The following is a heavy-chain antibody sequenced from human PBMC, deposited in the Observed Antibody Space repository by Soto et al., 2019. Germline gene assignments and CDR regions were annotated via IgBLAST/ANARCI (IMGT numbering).Heavy chain of an antibody. CDR3: ARQIXDFWSGYYLYYYYGMDV. J-gene: IGHJ6*02. D-gene: IGHD3-3*01. Sequence: PSETLSLTCTVSGGSISSSSYYWGWIRQPPGKGLEWIGSIYYSGSTYYNPSLKSRVTISVDTSKNQFSLKLSSVTAADTAVYYCARQIXDFWSGYYLYYYYGMDVWGQGTTVTVSS. CDR2: IYYSGST. V-gene: IGHV4-39*01. CDR1: GGSISSSSYY.